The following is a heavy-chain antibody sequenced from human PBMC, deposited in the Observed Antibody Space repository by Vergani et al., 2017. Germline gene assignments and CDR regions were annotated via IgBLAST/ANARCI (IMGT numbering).Heavy chain of an antibody. J-gene: IGHJ4*02. Sequence: EVQLVESGGGLVKPGRSLRLSCTASGFTFGDYAMSWFRQAPGKGLEWVGFIRSKAYGGTTEYAASVKGRFTISRDDSKSIAYLQMNSLKTEDTAVYYCTREDFTYGGNSWPVDYWGQGTLVTVAS. V-gene: IGHV3-49*05. CDR1: GFTFGDYA. D-gene: IGHD4-23*01. CDR3: TREDFTYGGNSWPVDY. CDR2: IRSKAYGGTT.